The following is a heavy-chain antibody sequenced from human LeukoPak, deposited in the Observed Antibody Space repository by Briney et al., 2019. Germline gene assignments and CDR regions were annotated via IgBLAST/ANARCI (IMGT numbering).Heavy chain of an antibody. Sequence: ASVKVSCKASGGTFSSYAISWVRQAPGQRLEWMGRIIPILGIANYAQKFQGRVTITADKSTSTAYMELSSLRSEDTAVYYCASVVVTANDAFDIWGQGTMVTVSS. J-gene: IGHJ3*02. CDR3: ASVVVTANDAFDI. CDR2: IIPILGIA. V-gene: IGHV1-69*04. D-gene: IGHD2-21*02. CDR1: GGTFSSYA.